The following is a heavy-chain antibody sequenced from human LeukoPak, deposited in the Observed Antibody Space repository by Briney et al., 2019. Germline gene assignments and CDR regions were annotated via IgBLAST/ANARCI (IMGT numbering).Heavy chain of an antibody. CDR2: INTKTANP. CDR1: GYSFTNYT. J-gene: IGHJ6*04. CDR3: ARGWTGAAAGMAV. V-gene: IGHV7-4-1*02. D-gene: IGHD6-13*01. Sequence: GASVKISCKTSGYSFTNYTMNWVRQAPGQGLEWMGWINTKTANPTYAQGFTGRFVFSVDTSVTTAYLQITRLTAEDTAVYYCARGWTGAAAGMAVWGKGTTVTVSS.